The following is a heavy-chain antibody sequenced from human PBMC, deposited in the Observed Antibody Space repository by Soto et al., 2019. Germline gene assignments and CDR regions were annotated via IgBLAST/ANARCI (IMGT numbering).Heavy chain of an antibody. CDR2: IYYTGST. Sequence: SETLSLTCNVSGSYISSYYWSWIRQPPGKGLEWIGNIYYTGSTNYNPSLKSRVTLSVDTSKNQFSLNLSSVTAADTAVYFCARAPGTARRFDSWGQGTLVTVSS. J-gene: IGHJ4*02. D-gene: IGHD6-6*01. CDR3: ARAPGTARRFDS. V-gene: IGHV4-59*01. CDR1: GSYISSYY.